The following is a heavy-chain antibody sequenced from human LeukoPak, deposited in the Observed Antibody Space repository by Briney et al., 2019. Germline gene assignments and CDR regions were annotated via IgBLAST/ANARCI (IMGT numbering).Heavy chain of an antibody. CDR1: SGSISTSNYY. CDR3: ARGRRIAAQPPPFDY. Sequence: SETLSLTCTVSSGSISTSNYYWGWVRQPPGKALEWIGNIFYSGSTYYSPSLKSRVTISLDTSRNQFSLKLSSVTAADTAVYYCARGRRIAAQPPPFDYWGRGTLVTVSS. D-gene: IGHD6-6*01. CDR2: IFYSGST. J-gene: IGHJ4*02. V-gene: IGHV4-39*07.